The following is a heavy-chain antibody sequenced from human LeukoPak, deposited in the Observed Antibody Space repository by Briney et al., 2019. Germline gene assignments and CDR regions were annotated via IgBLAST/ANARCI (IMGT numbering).Heavy chain of an antibody. CDR1: GYTLTELS. V-gene: IGHV1-24*01. CDR2: FDSEGVQR. J-gene: IGHJ6*02. CDR3: LTLSRCLKWVIGGNHYYGLYV. D-gene: IGHD1-14*01. Sequence: ASVKVSCKVSGYTLTELSIHWVRQAPGNALEWMGGFDSEGVQRNHAQKSQARVTMTEDTSTDTDYMQLSSVRCEGPAVCYGLTLSRCLKWVIGGNHYYGLYVWGQGTTVTVS.